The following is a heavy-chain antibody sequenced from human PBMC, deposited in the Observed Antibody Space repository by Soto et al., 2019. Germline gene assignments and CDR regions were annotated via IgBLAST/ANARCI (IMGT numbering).Heavy chain of an antibody. J-gene: IGHJ5*02. CDR1: GFSFSDYS. CDR2: IKHDGSER. D-gene: IGHD6-25*01. Sequence: EVQLVESGGGLVQPGGSLRLSCAASGFSFSDYSMTWVRPAPGKGLEWVADIKHDGSERHYLDSVKGRFTISRDDARNSLYLQSSSLRAEDTAVYYCARVGVAAPIDPWGQGTRVTVSS. V-gene: IGHV3-7*01. CDR3: ARVGVAAPIDP.